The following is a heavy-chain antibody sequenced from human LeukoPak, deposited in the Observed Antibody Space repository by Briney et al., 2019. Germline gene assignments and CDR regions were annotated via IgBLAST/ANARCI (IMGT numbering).Heavy chain of an antibody. D-gene: IGHD4-23*01. V-gene: IGHV4-34*01. CDR2: INHSGST. Sequence: SETLSLTCSVSGGSISDYYWSWIRQPPGKGLEWIGEINHSGSTNYNPSLKSRVTISVDTSKNQFSLKLSSVTAADTAVYYCARDRDYDGYFDYWGQGTLVTVSS. CDR3: ARDRDYDGYFDY. CDR1: GGSISDYY. J-gene: IGHJ4*02.